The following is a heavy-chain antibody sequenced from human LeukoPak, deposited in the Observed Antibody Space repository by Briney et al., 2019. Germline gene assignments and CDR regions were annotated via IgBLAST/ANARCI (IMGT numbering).Heavy chain of an antibody. D-gene: IGHD3-16*01. CDR2: IGSSDGRT. Sequence: PGGSLRLSCAASGFTYNNFPMSWVRQAPGKGLEWVSTIGSSDGRTYYADSVKGRFSISRDNSKNTLFLQMNSLRVEDTAMYYCVRDGGTDWYDPWGQGTLVTVFS. V-gene: IGHV3-23*01. CDR3: VRDGGTDWYDP. CDR1: GFTYNNFP. J-gene: IGHJ5*02.